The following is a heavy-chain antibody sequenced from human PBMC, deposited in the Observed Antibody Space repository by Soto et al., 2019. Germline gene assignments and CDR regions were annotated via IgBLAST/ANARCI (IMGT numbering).Heavy chain of an antibody. V-gene: IGHV4-31*03. CDR2: IFYSGST. Sequence: QVQLQESGPGLVKPSQTLSLTCTVSGGPISSGGYYWNWIRQHPGEGLEWIGYIFYSGSTCYNPSLKSRVTISVDMSKNQFSLRLSSVTAADTAVYYCARDLGGTKWFDPWGQGTLVTVSS. D-gene: IGHD3-16*01. CDR3: ARDLGGTKWFDP. CDR1: GGPISSGGYY. J-gene: IGHJ5*02.